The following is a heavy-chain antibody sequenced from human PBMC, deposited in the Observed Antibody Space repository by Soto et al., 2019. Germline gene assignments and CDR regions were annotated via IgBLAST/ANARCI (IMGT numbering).Heavy chain of an antibody. Sequence: QVQLVQSGAEVKKPGSSVKVSCKASGGTFSSYAISWVRQAPGQGLEWMGGIIPIFGTANYAQKFQGRVTITADESTSTAYMELSSLRSEDTAVYYCARRGLGMATYYYYYGMDVWGQGTTVTVSS. V-gene: IGHV1-69*12. CDR3: ARRGLGMATYYYYYGMDV. D-gene: IGHD7-27*01. J-gene: IGHJ6*02. CDR1: GGTFSSYA. CDR2: IIPIFGTA.